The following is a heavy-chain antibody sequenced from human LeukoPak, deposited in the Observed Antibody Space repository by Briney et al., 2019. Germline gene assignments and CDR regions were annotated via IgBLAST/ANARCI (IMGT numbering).Heavy chain of an antibody. CDR3: ASGYCTNGVCYVEYFQH. D-gene: IGHD2-8*01. J-gene: IGHJ1*01. Sequence: GGSLRLSCAASGFTFNNYAMSWVRQAPGKGLEWVSTISGSGDKTYYADSVKGRFTISRDNSKNTMYLQMNSLRAEDTAVYYCASGYCTNGVCYVEYFQHWGQGTLVTVSS. CDR2: ISGSGDKT. V-gene: IGHV3-23*01. CDR1: GFTFNNYA.